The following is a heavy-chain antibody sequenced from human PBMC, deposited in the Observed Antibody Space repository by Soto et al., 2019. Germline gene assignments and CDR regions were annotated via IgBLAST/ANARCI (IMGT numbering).Heavy chain of an antibody. CDR3: SRALGLEVRNMYFYYVMDV. CDR1: GYTFTSYG. CDR2: ISAYNGNT. J-gene: IGHJ6*02. V-gene: IGHV1-18*01. Sequence: QVQLVQSGAEVKKPGASVKVSCKASGYTFTSYGISWVRQAPGQGLEWMGWISAYNGNTNYAQKLQGRVTMTTDTSMSTVYMELRSLRSDVTAVYYCSRALGLEVRNMYFYYVMDVWGQGTTVTVSS.